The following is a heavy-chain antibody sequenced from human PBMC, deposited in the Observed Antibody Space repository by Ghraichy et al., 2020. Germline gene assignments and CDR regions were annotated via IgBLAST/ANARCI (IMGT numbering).Heavy chain of an antibody. CDR1: GFTFSSYS. V-gene: IGHV3-48*02. CDR3: ARGVHSSSTRTYSWFDP. J-gene: IGHJ5*02. D-gene: IGHD2-2*01. CDR2: ISSSSSTI. Sequence: GGSLRLSCAASGFTFSSYSMNWVRQAPGKGLEWVSYISSSSSTIYYADSVKGRFTISRDNAKNSLYLQMNSLRDEDTAVYYCARGVHSSSTRTYSWFDPWGQGTLVTVSS.